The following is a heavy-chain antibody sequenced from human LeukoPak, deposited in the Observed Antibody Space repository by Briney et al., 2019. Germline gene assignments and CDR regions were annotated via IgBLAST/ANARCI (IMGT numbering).Heavy chain of an antibody. J-gene: IGHJ4*02. V-gene: IGHV3-30*04. Sequence: GGSLRLSCAASGFTFSSYAMHWVRQAPGKGLEWVAVISYDGSNKYYADSVKGRFTISRDNSKNTLYLQMNSLRAEDTAVYYCERDRRVGATISCLDYWVQGTLVTVSS. CDR3: ERDRRVGATISCLDY. D-gene: IGHD5-12*01. CDR1: GFTFSSYA. CDR2: ISYDGSNK.